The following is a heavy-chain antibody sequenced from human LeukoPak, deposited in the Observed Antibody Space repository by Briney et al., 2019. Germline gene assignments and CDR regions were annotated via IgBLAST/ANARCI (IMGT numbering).Heavy chain of an antibody. D-gene: IGHD3-3*01. V-gene: IGHV4-61*02. Sequence: SETLSLTCTVSGGSISSSSYYWSWIRQPAGKGLEWVGRIYTSGSTNYNPPRKSRVTMSVDTSKNQFSLKLSSVTAADTAVYYCARSEDSYDFWSGYYDIWGQGTMVTVSS. CDR2: IYTSGST. CDR1: GGSISSSSYY. J-gene: IGHJ3*02. CDR3: ARSEDSYDFWSGYYDI.